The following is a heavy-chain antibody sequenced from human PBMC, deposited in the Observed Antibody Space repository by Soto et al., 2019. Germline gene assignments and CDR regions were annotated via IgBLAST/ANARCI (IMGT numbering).Heavy chain of an antibody. Sequence: QAPGQGLEWMGVINPGYPAGRSTTYAQKFRGRVTMTTDTSTSTVYMELSRLRSDDTAVYYCAREAIVAGATTGMDVWGQGTTVTVSS. CDR3: AREAIVAGATTGMDV. D-gene: IGHD1-26*01. J-gene: IGHJ6*02. CDR2: INPGYPAGRST. V-gene: IGHV1-46*01.